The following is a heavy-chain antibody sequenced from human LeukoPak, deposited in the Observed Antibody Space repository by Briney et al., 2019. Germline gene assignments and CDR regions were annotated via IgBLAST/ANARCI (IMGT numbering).Heavy chain of an antibody. D-gene: IGHD2-15*01. Sequence: PSQTLSLTCTVSGDSISSGGYYWRWIRQHPGKGLEWIGYIYYSGSTYYHPSLKSRLTISVDTSKNQFSLKLSSVTAADTAVYYCARGGGTATRYNWFDPWGQGTLVTVSS. V-gene: IGHV4-31*03. CDR3: ARGGGTATRYNWFDP. CDR2: IYYSGST. J-gene: IGHJ5*02. CDR1: GDSISSGGYY.